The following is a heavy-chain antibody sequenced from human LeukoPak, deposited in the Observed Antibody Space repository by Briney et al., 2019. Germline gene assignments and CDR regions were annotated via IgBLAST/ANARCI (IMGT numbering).Heavy chain of an antibody. V-gene: IGHV3-64*01. CDR3: ARDRYYHDSSEFDY. D-gene: IGHD3-22*01. J-gene: IGHJ4*02. Sequence: GGSLRLSCAASGFTFSSYAMHWVRQAPGKGLEYVSAISSNGGSTYYANSVKGRFTISRDNSKNTLYLQMGSLRAEDMAVYYCARDRYYHDSSEFDYWGQGTLVTVSS. CDR1: GFTFSSYA. CDR2: ISSNGGST.